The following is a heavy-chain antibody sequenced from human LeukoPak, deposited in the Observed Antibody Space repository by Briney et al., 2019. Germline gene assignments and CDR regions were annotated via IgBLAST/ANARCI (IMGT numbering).Heavy chain of an antibody. CDR1: GFTFSSYW. J-gene: IGHJ4*02. Sequence: GGSLRLSCAASGFTFSSYWMSWVRQAPGKGLEWVANIKQDGSEKYYVDSVKGRFTISRDNAKNSLYLQMNSLRAEDTAVYYCARGQRLLEWFQSTYYFDYWGQGTLVTVSS. V-gene: IGHV3-7*04. CDR2: IKQDGSEK. D-gene: IGHD3-3*01. CDR3: ARGQRLLEWFQSTYYFDY.